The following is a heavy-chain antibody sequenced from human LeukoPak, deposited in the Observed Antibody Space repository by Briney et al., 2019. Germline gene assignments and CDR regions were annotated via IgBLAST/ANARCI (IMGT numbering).Heavy chain of an antibody. CDR3: VRDVWGDRDGFFDN. D-gene: IGHD5-24*01. J-gene: IGHJ4*02. Sequence: PGGSLRLSCAASGFTFSSYGMHWVRQAPGKGLVWVSRINTDGRSTSYADSVTGRFTVSRDNAKSTLYLQMNSLRAEDTAVYYCVRDVWGDRDGFFDNGGQGTLVTVSS. CDR1: GFTFSSYG. V-gene: IGHV3-74*01. CDR2: INTDGRST.